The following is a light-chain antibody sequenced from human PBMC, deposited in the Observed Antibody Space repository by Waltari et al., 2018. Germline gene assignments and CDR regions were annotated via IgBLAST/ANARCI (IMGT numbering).Light chain of an antibody. V-gene: IGLV2-23*01. CDR3: CSYAGGRRV. J-gene: IGLJ3*02. Sequence: QSALTQPASVSGSPGQSITISCTGTRRDVADSKLVSWYPRHPGKAPRLMIYEGTKPPSGVSNRFSGSKSGNTASLTISGLQSEDEADYYCCSYAGGRRVFGGGTKLTVL. CDR2: EGT. CDR1: RRDVADSKL.